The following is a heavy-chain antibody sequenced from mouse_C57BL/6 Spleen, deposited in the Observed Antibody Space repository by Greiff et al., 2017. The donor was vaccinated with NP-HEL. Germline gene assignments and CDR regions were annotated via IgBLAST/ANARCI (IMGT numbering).Heavy chain of an antibody. D-gene: IGHD1-1*01. J-gene: IGHJ1*03. CDR1: GYAFSSYW. CDR3: AQGPLYYGSSYGYFDV. Sequence: QVQLQQSGAELVKPGASVKISCKASGYAFSSYWMNWVKQRPGKGLEWIGQIYPGDGDTNYNGKFKGKATLTADKSSSTAYMQLSSLTSEDSAVYFCAQGPLYYGSSYGYFDVWGTGTTVTVSS. V-gene: IGHV1-80*01. CDR2: IYPGDGDT.